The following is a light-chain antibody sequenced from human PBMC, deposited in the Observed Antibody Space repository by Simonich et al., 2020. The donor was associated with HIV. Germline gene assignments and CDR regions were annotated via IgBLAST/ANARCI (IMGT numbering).Light chain of an antibody. V-gene: IGLV4-69*01. CDR1: SGHSSYA. CDR3: QTWGTGILV. CDR2: VNSDGSH. J-gene: IGLJ3*02. Sequence: QLVLTQSPSASASLGASVKLTCTLSSGHSSYAIAWHQQQPEKGPRYLMKVNSDGSHSEGDGIPVRFSGSSSGAERYLTISSLQSEDETDYYCQTWGTGILVFGGGTKLTVL.